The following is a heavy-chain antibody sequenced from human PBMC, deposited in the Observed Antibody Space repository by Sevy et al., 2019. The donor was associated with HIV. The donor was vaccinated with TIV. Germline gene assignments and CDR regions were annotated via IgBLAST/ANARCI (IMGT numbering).Heavy chain of an antibody. Sequence: GGSLRLSCAASGFTVSSNYMSWVRQAPGKGLEWVSVIYSGGSTYYADSVKGRFTISRDNSKNTLYLQMNSLRAEDTAVYYCARYGLWGSDYNGMDVWGQGTTVTVSS. CDR3: ARYGLWGSDYNGMDV. J-gene: IGHJ6*02. V-gene: IGHV3-53*01. CDR2: IYSGGST. D-gene: IGHD7-27*01. CDR1: GFTVSSNY.